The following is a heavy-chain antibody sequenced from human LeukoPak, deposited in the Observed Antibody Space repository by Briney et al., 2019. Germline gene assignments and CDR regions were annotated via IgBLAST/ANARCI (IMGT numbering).Heavy chain of an antibody. Sequence: GGSLRLSCAASGFTFSTYEMNWVRQAPGKGLEWVSSISSSSSYIYYADSVKGRFTISRDNAKNSLYLQMNSLRAKDTAVYYCARKDSSWFDYWGQGTLVTVSS. CDR3: ARKDSSWFDY. CDR2: ISSSSSYI. J-gene: IGHJ4*02. CDR1: GFTFSTYE. V-gene: IGHV3-21*01. D-gene: IGHD6-13*01.